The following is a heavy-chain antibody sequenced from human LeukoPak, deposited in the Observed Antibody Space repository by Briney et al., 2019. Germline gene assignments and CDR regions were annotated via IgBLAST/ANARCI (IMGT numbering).Heavy chain of an antibody. D-gene: IGHD2-2*01. V-gene: IGHV4-30-4*02. CDR1: GDSISSPDYF. Sequence: SETLSLTCTVSGDSISSPDYFWTWIRQPPGKGLEWTGYIFYSGTTYYSPSLKSRLTISVETSKNQFSLKLNSVTAADTAVYYCARTLAGCSSASCSSPMDVWGKGTSVTVSS. CDR2: IFYSGTT. J-gene: IGHJ6*03. CDR3: ARTLAGCSSASCSSPMDV.